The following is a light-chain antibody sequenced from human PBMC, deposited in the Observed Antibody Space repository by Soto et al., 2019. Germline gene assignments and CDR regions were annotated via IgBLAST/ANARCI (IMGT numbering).Light chain of an antibody. V-gene: IGKV1-27*01. CDR2: AGS. J-gene: IGKJ4*01. Sequence: DIQMTQSSSSLSASVGDRVTINCRASQGIANYLAWYQQRPGKVPKLLMYAGSTLQSGVPSRFSGSGSGTDFTLTISSLQPEDVATYYCQNYNSVPLTFGGGTKVDIK. CDR3: QNYNSVPLT. CDR1: QGIANY.